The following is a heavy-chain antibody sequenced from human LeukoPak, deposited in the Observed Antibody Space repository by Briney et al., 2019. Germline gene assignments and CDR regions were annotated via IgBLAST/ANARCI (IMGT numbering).Heavy chain of an antibody. CDR2: IKYDGNEE. CDR3: KSGGAAPGSFDY. D-gene: IGHD1-1*01. Sequence: GGSLRLSCAASGFTFSSYWMSWMRQAPGKGLEWVANIKYDGNEEYYVDSVKGRFTISRDNAKNSLYLQLNSLRVEGTAVYYCKSGGAAPGSFDYWGQGTLVTVS. V-gene: IGHV3-7*01. J-gene: IGHJ4*02. CDR1: GFTFSSYW.